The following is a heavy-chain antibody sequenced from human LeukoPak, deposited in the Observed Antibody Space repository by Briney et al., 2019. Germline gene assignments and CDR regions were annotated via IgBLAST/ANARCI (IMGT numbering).Heavy chain of an antibody. CDR2: ISAYNGNT. D-gene: IGHD3-10*01. Sequence: GASVKVSCKASGYTFTSYGISWVRQAPGQGLEWMGWISAYNGNTNYAQKLQGRVTMTTDTSTSTAYMELRSLRSDDTAVYYCARDLMMVRGVIIGYMDVWGKGTTVTVSS. V-gene: IGHV1-18*01. CDR3: ARDLMMVRGVIIGYMDV. J-gene: IGHJ6*03. CDR1: GYTFTSYG.